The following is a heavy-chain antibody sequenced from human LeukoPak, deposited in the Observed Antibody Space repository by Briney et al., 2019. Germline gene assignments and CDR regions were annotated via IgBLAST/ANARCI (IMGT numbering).Heavy chain of an antibody. D-gene: IGHD3-16*01. J-gene: IGHJ4*02. CDR1: GFTFSNYA. V-gene: IGHV3-23*01. Sequence: PGGSLRLSCAASGFTFSNYAMAWVRQAPGKGLEWVSAISGNGGRTYSADSVQGRFTISRDNSKNTLYLQMNSLRAEDTAVYYCARSRGPNTFGGVHDYWGQGTLVTVSS. CDR2: ISGNGGRT. CDR3: ARSRGPNTFGGVHDY.